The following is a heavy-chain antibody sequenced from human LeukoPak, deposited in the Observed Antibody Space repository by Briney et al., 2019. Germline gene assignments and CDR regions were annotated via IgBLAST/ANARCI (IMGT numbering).Heavy chain of an antibody. CDR3: ARLPRWSVGMDV. CDR1: GGSISNTLYY. V-gene: IGHV4-39*01. D-gene: IGHD4-23*01. J-gene: IGHJ6*02. Sequence: SETLSLTCTVSGGSISNTLYYWGWLRQPPGKGLEWIVSISYSGTTYYNPSLKSRVTISVDTSKNQFSLKLSSVTAADTAVYYCARLPRWSVGMDVWGQGTTVTVSS. CDR2: ISYSGTT.